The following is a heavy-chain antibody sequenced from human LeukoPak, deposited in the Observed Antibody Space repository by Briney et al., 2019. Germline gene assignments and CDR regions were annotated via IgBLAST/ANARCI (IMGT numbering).Heavy chain of an antibody. J-gene: IGHJ4*02. CDR1: GFTFNNFW. Sequence: PGGSLRLSCEASGFTFNNFWMSWVRQAPGKGLEWVANINENGSEKKYVDSLKGRFSISRDNAKNSLYLQMNSLRAEDTAVYYCARDGRKLLWFGKSRRGPYYFDYWGQGTLVTVSS. CDR3: ARDGRKLLWFGKSRRGPYYFDY. V-gene: IGHV3-7*01. D-gene: IGHD3-10*01. CDR2: INENGSEK.